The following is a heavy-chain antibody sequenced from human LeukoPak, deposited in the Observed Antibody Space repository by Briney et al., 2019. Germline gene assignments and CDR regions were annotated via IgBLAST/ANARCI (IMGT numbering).Heavy chain of an antibody. J-gene: IGHJ6*02. V-gene: IGHV3-9*01. CDR3: AKDRGIRYYYYDGMDV. CDR1: GFTFDDYA. CDR2: ISWNSGSI. Sequence: PVGSLRLSCAASGFTFDDYAMHWVRQAPGKGLEWVSGISWNSGSIGYADSVKGRFTISRDNAKNSLYLQMNSLRAEDTALYYCAKDRGIRYYYYDGMDVWGQGTTVTVSS.